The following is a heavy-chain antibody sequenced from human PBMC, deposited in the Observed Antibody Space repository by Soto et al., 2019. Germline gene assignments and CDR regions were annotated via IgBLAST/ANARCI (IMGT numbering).Heavy chain of an antibody. V-gene: IGHV1-69*13. CDR1: GGTFSSYA. CDR3: ARAPAFWSGYQFYYFDY. CDR2: IIPIFGTA. D-gene: IGHD3-3*01. Sequence: SSVKVSCKASGGTFSSYAISWVRQAPGQGLEWMGGIIPIFGTANYAQKFQGRVTITADESTSTAYMELSSLRSEDTAVYYCARAPAFWSGYQFYYFDYWGQGTLVTVSS. J-gene: IGHJ4*02.